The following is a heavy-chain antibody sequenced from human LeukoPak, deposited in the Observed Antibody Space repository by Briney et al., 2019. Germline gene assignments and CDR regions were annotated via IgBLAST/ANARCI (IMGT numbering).Heavy chain of an antibody. J-gene: IGHJ5*02. D-gene: IGHD6-19*01. CDR2: INSDGSSI. V-gene: IGHV3-74*01. Sequence: GGSLRLSCAASGLTFSSYWMHWVRQAPGKGLVWVSRINSDGSSITYADSVKGRFTISRDNAKNTLFLQINSLRAEDTAVYYCARDPYSSGWYYLTWGQGTLVTVSS. CDR1: GLTFSSYW. CDR3: ARDPYSSGWYYLT.